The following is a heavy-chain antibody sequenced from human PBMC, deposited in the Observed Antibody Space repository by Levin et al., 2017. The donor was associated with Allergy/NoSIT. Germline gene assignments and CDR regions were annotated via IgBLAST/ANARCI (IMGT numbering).Heavy chain of an antibody. V-gene: IGHV2-5*02. CDR1: GFSLSTNGVG. D-gene: IGHD3-10*01. J-gene: IGHJ1*01. CDR2: IYWDDDK. CDR3: ARSRFGSRSRVEYFQP. Sequence: SGPTLVKPTQTLTLTCSFSGFSLSTNGVGVAWIRQPPGKALEWLALIYWDDDKRYRPSLKSRLTITKDTSKNQVALTMTNLDPVDAGTYYCARSRFGSRSRVEYFQPWGQGTLVTVSS.